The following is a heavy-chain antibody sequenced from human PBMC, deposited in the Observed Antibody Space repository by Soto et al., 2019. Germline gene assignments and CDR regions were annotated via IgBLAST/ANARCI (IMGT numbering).Heavy chain of an antibody. J-gene: IGHJ6*03. V-gene: IGHV3-30*18. Sequence: GGSLRLSCAASGFTFSSYGMHWVRQAPGKGLEWVAVISYDGSNKYYADSVKGRFTISRDNSKNTLYLQMNSLRAEDTAVYYCAKEMADIVVVPAAPYYYYYMDVWGKGTTVTVSS. CDR2: ISYDGSNK. CDR1: GFTFSSYG. D-gene: IGHD2-2*01. CDR3: AKEMADIVVVPAAPYYYYYMDV.